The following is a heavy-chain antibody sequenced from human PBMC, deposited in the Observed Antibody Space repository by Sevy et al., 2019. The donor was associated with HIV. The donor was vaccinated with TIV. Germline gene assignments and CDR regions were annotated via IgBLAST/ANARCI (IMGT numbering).Heavy chain of an antibody. Sequence: GGSLRLSCAASGFSFTNAWMSWVRQAPGKGLEWVARIRSNIDGGTTDYAAPLKGRVTISRDDSKNTLYLQMNILKSADTAVYYCTTYREYDDYKGGFDSWGQGTLVTVSS. CDR2: IRSNIDGGTT. V-gene: IGHV3-15*01. J-gene: IGHJ4*02. CDR1: GFSFTNAW. D-gene: IGHD4-17*01. CDR3: TTYREYDDYKGGFDS.